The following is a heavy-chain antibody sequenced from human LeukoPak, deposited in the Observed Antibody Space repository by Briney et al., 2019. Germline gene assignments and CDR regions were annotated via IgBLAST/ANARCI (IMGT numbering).Heavy chain of an antibody. D-gene: IGHD4-17*01. CDR1: GYTFTSYY. Sequence: ASVKVSCKASGYTFTSYYMHWVRQAPGQGLEWMGIISPSDGSTTYAQKFQGRVTMTRDASMSTVYMELSSLRSEDTALYYCGRGRRTTSHFDYWGQGTLVTVSS. V-gene: IGHV1-46*03. CDR3: GRGRRTTSHFDY. CDR2: ISPSDGST. J-gene: IGHJ4*02.